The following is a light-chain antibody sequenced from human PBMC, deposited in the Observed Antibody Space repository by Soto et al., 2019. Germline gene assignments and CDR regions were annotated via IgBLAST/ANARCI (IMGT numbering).Light chain of an antibody. V-gene: IGLV2-14*01. J-gene: IGLJ1*01. Sequence: QSALTQPASVSVAPGQSITISCTGTSSDVVGYNYVYWYQHHPGKAPKIMIYEVSTRPSGVSTRFSGSKSVNKASLPISGLQAEDEAYYYCSSLTSSSTYVFGTGTTLTV. CDR3: SSLTSSSTYV. CDR2: EVS. CDR1: SSDVVGYNY.